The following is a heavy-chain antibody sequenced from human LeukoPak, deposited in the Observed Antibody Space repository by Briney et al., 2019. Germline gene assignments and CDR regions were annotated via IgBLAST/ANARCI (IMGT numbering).Heavy chain of an antibody. J-gene: IGHJ4*02. CDR3: AKLSYCSSTSCLDY. CDR1: GFTFSSYA. Sequence: PGRSLRLSCAASGFTFSSYAMSWVRQAPGKGLEWVSAISGSGGSTYYADSVKGRFTISRDNSKNTLHLQMNSLRAEDTAVYYCAKLSYCSSTSCLDYWGQGTLVTVSS. V-gene: IGHV3-23*01. D-gene: IGHD2-2*01. CDR2: ISGSGGST.